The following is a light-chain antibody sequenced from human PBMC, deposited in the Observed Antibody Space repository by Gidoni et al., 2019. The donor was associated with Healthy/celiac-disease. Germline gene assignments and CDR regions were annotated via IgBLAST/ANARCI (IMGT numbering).Light chain of an antibody. CDR2: EVS. Sequence: QSALTQPASVSGSPGQPITISCTRTSSDVGSYNLVSWYQQHPGKAPKLMIYEVSKRPSGVSNRFAGSKSGNTASLTIAGLQAEDEADYYCCSYAGSSTYWVFGGGTKLTVL. V-gene: IGLV2-23*02. CDR1: SSDVGSYNL. CDR3: CSYAGSSTYWV. J-gene: IGLJ3*02.